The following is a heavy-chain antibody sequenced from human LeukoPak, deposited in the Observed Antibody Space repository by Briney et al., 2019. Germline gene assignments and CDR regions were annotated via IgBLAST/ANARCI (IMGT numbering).Heavy chain of an antibody. V-gene: IGHV3-21*04. Sequence: GGSLRLSCAASGFTFSSYSMNWVRQAPGKGLEWVSSISSSSSYIYYADSVKGRFTISRDNAKNSLYLQMNSLRAEDTAVYYCARGPRDKVPAGAFDIWGQGTMVTVSS. D-gene: IGHD5-24*01. CDR2: ISSSSSYI. CDR3: ARGPRDKVPAGAFDI. CDR1: GFTFSSYS. J-gene: IGHJ3*02.